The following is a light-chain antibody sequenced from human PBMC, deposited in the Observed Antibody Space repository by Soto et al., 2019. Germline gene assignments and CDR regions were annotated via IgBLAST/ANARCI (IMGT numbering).Light chain of an antibody. CDR2: DVS. CDR3: QQYDTVPVT. J-gene: IGKJ5*01. V-gene: IGKV1-33*01. Sequence: DIQMTPSPSSLSASIGDRVTITCQASQAVNNSLNWYQQKPRKAPDLLIYDVSNLGIGVPSRFSGSGSGPDSTLTISRLKRDDIGTYYLQQYDTVPVTFGQRTRLEI. CDR1: QAVNNS.